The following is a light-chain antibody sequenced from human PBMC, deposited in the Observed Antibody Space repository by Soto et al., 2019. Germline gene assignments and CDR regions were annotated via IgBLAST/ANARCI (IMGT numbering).Light chain of an antibody. J-gene: IGKJ1*01. CDR1: ESVTDY. CDR3: QQRSNWPWT. Sequence: EIVLTQSPGTLSLSPGERGTLSCRASESVTDYLAWYQQKPGQAPRLLIYDASNRATGIPARFSGSGSGTDFTLTISSLEPEDFAVYYCQQRSNWPWTFGQGTKVDIK. CDR2: DAS. V-gene: IGKV3-11*01.